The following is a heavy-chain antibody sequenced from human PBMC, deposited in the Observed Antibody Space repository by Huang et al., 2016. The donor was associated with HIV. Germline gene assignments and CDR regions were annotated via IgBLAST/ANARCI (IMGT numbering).Heavy chain of an antibody. CDR2: ISHNGET. CDR3: VRAPGTYSVFVY. Sequence: QVQLQESGPGLVKPSQTLTVTCTVSGGSIGDSGYYWCWVRQPPGKGLEWIGYISHNGETSDNPSLRSRLLISMDTSKNRVSVKLKSGTAADTASYFCVRAPGTYSVFVYWGRGALVTVSS. J-gene: IGHJ4*02. CDR1: GGSIGDSGYY. V-gene: IGHV4-30-4*01. D-gene: IGHD3-10*01.